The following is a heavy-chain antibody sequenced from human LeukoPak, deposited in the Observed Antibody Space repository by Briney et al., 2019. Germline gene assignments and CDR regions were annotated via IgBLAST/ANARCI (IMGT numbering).Heavy chain of an antibody. CDR2: IKQDGSER. Sequence: GGSLRLSCAASGFTFSSYWMSWVRQAPGKGLEWVANIKQDGSERYYVDSVKGRFTISRDNAKNSLYLQMNSLRAEDTAVYYCARVRGSYYLDYWGQGTLVTVSS. V-gene: IGHV3-7*01. CDR3: ARVRGSYYLDY. CDR1: GFTFSSYW. J-gene: IGHJ4*02. D-gene: IGHD1-26*01.